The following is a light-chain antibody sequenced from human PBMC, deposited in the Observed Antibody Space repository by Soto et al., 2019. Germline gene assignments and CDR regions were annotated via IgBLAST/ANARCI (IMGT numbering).Light chain of an antibody. CDR2: DAS. CDR1: QSVSSY. Sequence: EIVLTQSPATLSLSPGERATLSCRASQSVSSYLAWYQQKPGQAPRLLIYDASNRATGIPARFSGSGSGTEFTLTISSLQSEDFAVYYCQHYYNTPPAFGGGTKVDIK. CDR3: QHYYNTPPA. V-gene: IGKV3-11*01. J-gene: IGKJ4*01.